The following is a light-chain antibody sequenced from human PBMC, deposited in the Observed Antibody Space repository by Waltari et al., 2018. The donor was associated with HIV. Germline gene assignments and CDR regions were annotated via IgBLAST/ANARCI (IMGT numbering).Light chain of an antibody. CDR1: SSDTGSYTS. V-gene: IGLV2-14*03. J-gene: IGLJ1*01. CDR2: DVS. CDR3: KSKPSSSTPCV. Sequence: QSALTQPPSVCGPPGQSITISRTASSSDTGSYTSVSSYQHHPGKAPKRIIYDVSNRPSEVSGRFSGSNSGNTASLTISGLQAEDEADYFCKSKPSSSTPCVFGTGTKVAVL.